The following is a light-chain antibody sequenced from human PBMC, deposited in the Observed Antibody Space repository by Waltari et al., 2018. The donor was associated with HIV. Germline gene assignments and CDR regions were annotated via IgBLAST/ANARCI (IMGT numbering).Light chain of an antibody. Sequence: EILMTQSPATLSVSPGGGATLSCRASESVHSNLAWFQHKPGQAPRLLIYAASTRATGVPDRFSASGSGTDFTLTIRSLQSEDFAIYFCQQYHKRHEIFGQGTKLEIK. CDR2: AAS. J-gene: IGKJ2*01. CDR3: QQYHKRHEI. CDR1: ESVHSN. V-gene: IGKV3-15*01.